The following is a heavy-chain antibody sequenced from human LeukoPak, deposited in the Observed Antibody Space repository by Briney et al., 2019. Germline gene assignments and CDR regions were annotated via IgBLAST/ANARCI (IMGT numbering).Heavy chain of an antibody. D-gene: IGHD4-17*01. Sequence: GGSLRLSCAASGFTFSSYAMSWVRQAPGKGLEWVSSISGGGGRTHYADSVRGRFTISRDNSKNTLYLQMDSLRPEDTAVYYCATPPTVTRNYWGQGTLVTVSS. V-gene: IGHV3-23*01. J-gene: IGHJ4*02. CDR1: GFTFSSYA. CDR3: ATPPTVTRNY. CDR2: ISGGGGRT.